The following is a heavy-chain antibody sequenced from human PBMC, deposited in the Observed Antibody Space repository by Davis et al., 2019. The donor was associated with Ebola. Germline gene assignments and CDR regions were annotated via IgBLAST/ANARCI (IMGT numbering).Heavy chain of an antibody. V-gene: IGHV1-18*04. CDR3: ARDSDIVVVPAAIRRWFDP. Sequence: ASVKVSCKASGYTFTSYGISWVRQAPGQGLEWMGWISAYNGNTNYAQKLQGRVTMTTDTSTSTAYMELRSLRSDDTAVYYCARDSDIVVVPAAIRRWFDPWGQGTLVTVSS. D-gene: IGHD2-2*02. CDR2: ISAYNGNT. CDR1: GYTFTSYG. J-gene: IGHJ5*02.